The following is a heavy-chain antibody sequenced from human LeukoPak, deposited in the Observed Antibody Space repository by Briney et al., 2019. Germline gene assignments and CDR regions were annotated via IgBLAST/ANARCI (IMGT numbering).Heavy chain of an antibody. J-gene: IGHJ4*02. D-gene: IGHD1-26*01. CDR2: ISAYNGNT. Sequence: ASVKVSCKASGYTFTSYGISWVRQAPGQGLEWMGWISAYNGNTNYAQKLQGRVTMTTDTSTSTAYMELSSRRSEDTAVYYCAILLSGRYPPVDYWGQGTLVTVCS. CDR1: GYTFTSYG. CDR3: AILLSGRYPPVDY. V-gene: IGHV1-18*01.